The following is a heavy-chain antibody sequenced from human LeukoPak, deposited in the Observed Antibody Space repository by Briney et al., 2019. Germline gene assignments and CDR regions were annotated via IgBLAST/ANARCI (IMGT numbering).Heavy chain of an antibody. D-gene: IGHD2-15*01. V-gene: IGHV4-34*01. Sequence: SETLSLTCAVYGGSFSGYYWSWIRQPPGKGLEWIGEINHSGSTNYNPSLKSRVTISVDTSKNQFSLKLSSVTAADTAVYYCARGPCSGGSCYSRGIRRSFDYWGQGTLVTVSS. J-gene: IGHJ4*02. CDR2: INHSGST. CDR1: GGSFSGYY. CDR3: ARGPCSGGSCYSRGIRRSFDY.